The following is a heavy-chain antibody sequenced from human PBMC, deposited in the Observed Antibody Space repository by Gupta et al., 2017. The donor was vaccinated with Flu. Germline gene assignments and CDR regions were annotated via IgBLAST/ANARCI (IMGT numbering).Heavy chain of an antibody. CDR3: ARDQAAAGTGDY. Sequence: QVQLQESGPGLVKPSQTLSLTCTVSGGSLSRGGYYWSWIRQHPGKGLEWIGYIYYSGSTYYNPSLKSRVTISVDTSKNQFSLKLSSVTAADTAVYYCARDQAAAGTGDYWGQGTLVTVSS. D-gene: IGHD6-13*01. CDR2: IYYSGST. CDR1: GGSLSRGGYY. V-gene: IGHV4-31*03. J-gene: IGHJ4*02.